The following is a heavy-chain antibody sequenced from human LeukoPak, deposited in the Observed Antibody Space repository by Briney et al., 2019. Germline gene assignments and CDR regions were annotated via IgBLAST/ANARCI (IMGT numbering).Heavy chain of an antibody. V-gene: IGHV3-30*19. CDR3: ARNHDFWSGPYYFDY. D-gene: IGHD3-3*01. CDR1: GFTFSDYG. J-gene: IGHJ4*02. CDR2: ISYDGSNK. Sequence: GGSLRLSCVASGFTFSDYGIHWVRQAPGKGLEWVAVISYDGSNKYYADSVKGRFTISRDNSKNMLYLQMNSLRAEDTAVYYCARNHDFWSGPYYFDYWGQGTLVTVSS.